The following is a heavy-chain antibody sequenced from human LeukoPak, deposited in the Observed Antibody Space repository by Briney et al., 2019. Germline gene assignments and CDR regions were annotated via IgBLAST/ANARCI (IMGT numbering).Heavy chain of an antibody. V-gene: IGHV3-23*01. CDR3: AKPGEASNYYFDY. J-gene: IGHJ4*02. D-gene: IGHD2-21*01. CDR2: VRVNGRST. CDR1: GFTFSSYD. Sequence: GGSLRLSCAASGFTFSSYDMSWVRQAPGKGLEWVSTVRVNGRSTYYADSVKGRFTISRDDSKNTLYLQMNSLRAEDTALYYCAKPGEASNYYFDYWGQGALVTVSS.